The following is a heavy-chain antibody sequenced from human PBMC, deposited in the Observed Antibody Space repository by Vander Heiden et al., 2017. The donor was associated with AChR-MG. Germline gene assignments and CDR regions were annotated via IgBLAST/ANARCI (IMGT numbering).Heavy chain of an antibody. J-gene: IGHJ4*02. CDR3: ARDLGRNYVWGRAHFDY. CDR1: GLTLTLYA. CDR2: IQYDGSNK. Sequence: QMHLVEYGGAVVHCGMSMTLSWLAPGLTLTLYAMHRVRQAPGRGLWCVAVIQYDGSNKYNADSGKGRFTNSRDNSKNTLFLQMNGLRAEDTALYYCARDLGRNYVWGRAHFDYWGQGTLVTVSS. D-gene: IGHD3-16*01. V-gene: IGHV3-30-3*01.